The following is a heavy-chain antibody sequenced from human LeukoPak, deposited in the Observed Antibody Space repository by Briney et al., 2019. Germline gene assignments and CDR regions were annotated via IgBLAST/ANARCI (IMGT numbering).Heavy chain of an antibody. CDR1: GGSFSGYY. D-gene: IGHD6-25*01. CDR3: ARRGPSGSYYYYFAMDV. Sequence: SETLSLTCTVYGGSFSGYYWTWIRQSPGKGLEWIGEINHSGTTNYNPSLKSRVTISVDTSKNPFSLNLSSVTAADTAVYYCARRGPSGSYYYYFAMDVWGQGTTVTVSS. CDR2: INHSGTT. V-gene: IGHV4-34*01. J-gene: IGHJ6*02.